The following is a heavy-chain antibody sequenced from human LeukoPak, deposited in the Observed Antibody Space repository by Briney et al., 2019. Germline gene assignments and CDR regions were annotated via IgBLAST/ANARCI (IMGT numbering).Heavy chain of an antibody. CDR2: IFHTGST. CDR1: GGSISSYNW. D-gene: IGHD6-19*01. CDR3: AADRAAVANTGFDP. Sequence: PSETLSLTCAVSGGSISSYNWWTWVRQPPGKGLEWIGGIFHTGSTNYNPSLKSRVTISLDKSKNQFSLNLTSVTAADTAIYYCAADRAAVANTGFDPWGQGTLVTVSS. V-gene: IGHV4-4*02. J-gene: IGHJ5*02.